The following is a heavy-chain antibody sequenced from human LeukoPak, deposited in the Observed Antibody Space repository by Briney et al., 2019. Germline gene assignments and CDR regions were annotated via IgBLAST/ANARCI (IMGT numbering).Heavy chain of an antibody. CDR1: GYTFTIYA. CDR2: INTNTGNT. D-gene: IGHD3-10*01. V-gene: IGHV7-4-1*01. Sequence: GASVTVSFKASGYTFTIYAMNWVRQAPGQGQEGMGWINTNTGNTTYTQGFTGRFVFSLDTSVSTAYLQICSLKAEDTAVYYCARDRVRYGMDVWGKGTTVTVSS. J-gene: IGHJ6*04. CDR3: ARDRVRYGMDV.